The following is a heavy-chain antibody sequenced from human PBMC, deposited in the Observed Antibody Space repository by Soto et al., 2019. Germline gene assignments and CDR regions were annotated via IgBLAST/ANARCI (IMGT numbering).Heavy chain of an antibody. V-gene: IGHV1-2*02. J-gene: IGHJ4*02. CDR2: INPNSGGT. CDR3: ARAPFSSSSFFFDY. CDR1: GYTLTRSY. Sequence: GPVKVSFQASGYTLTRSYMHWGGQAPGRGLEWMGWINPNSGGTNYAQKFQGRVTMIRDTSISTAYMELSRLRSDDTAVYYCARAPFSSSSFFFDYWGQGTLVTVSS. D-gene: IGHD6-6*01.